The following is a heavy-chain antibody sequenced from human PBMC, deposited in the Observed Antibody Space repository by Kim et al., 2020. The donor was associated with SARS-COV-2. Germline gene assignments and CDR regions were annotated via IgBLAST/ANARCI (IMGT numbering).Heavy chain of an antibody. D-gene: IGHD2-2*01. CDR2: INHSGST. V-gene: IGHV4-34*01. CDR1: GGSFSGYY. Sequence: SETLSLTCAVYGGSFSGYYWSWIRQPPGKGLEWIGEINHSGSTNYNPSLKSRVTISVDTSKNQFSMKLSSVTAADTAVYYCARGYRRFGYCSSTSCSVVAFDIWGQGTTVTVSS. J-gene: IGHJ3*02. CDR3: ARGYRRFGYCSSTSCSVVAFDI.